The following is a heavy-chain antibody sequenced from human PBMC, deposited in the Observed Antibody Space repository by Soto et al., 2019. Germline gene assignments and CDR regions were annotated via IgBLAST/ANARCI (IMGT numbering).Heavy chain of an antibody. CDR2: MSGNGGSI. CDR3: VKDPYHYWRAYYPGD. V-gene: IGHV3-64D*06. Sequence: EVQLVESGGGLVQPGESLRLSCSASGFTFSGYDMHWVRQAPGRGLEYISSMSGNGGSIYYADSVKGRFTISRDNSKNTLYLHMTSLTPEDTAVYYCVKDPYHYWRAYYPGDWGLGTLVTVSS. D-gene: IGHD3-3*01. CDR1: GFTFSGYD. J-gene: IGHJ4*02.